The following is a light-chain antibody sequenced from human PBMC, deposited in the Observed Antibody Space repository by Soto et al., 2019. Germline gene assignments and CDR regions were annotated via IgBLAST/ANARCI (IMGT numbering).Light chain of an antibody. V-gene: IGLV2-14*01. Sequence: QSALTQPASVSGSPGQSITISCTGTSSDVGGYNYVSWYQQHPGKAPKLMIYDVSNRPSGVSNRFSGSKSGNTASLTIYGLQAEDEAEYYCSSYTSSSTLVVFGGGTKLTVL. J-gene: IGLJ2*01. CDR1: SSDVGGYNY. CDR3: SSYTSSSTLVV. CDR2: DVS.